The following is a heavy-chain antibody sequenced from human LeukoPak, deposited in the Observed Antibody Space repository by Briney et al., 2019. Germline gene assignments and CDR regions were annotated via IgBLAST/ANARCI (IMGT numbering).Heavy chain of an antibody. CDR2: ISSSSSYI. CDR3: AKDRNYGGTPYFQH. D-gene: IGHD4-23*01. J-gene: IGHJ1*01. Sequence: GSLRLSCAASGFTFSSYSMNWVRQAPGKGLEWVSSISSSSSYIYYADSVKGRFTISRDNAKNTLYLQMNSLRAEDTAVYYCAKDRNYGGTPYFQHWGQGTLVTVSS. CDR1: GFTFSSYS. V-gene: IGHV3-21*04.